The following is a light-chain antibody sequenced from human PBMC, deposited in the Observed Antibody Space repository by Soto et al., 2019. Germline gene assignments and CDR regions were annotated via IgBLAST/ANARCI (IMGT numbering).Light chain of an antibody. J-gene: IGKJ4*01. CDR2: GVS. Sequence: EIVLTQSPGTLSLSPGERATLSCTASQSISGSYLAWYQQKPGQAPRVVIYGVSRRATGIPDRFSGSGSGTDFTLTISRLEPEDFAVYYCQQYYSVPFTFGGGTKVEIK. V-gene: IGKV3-20*01. CDR1: QSISGSY. CDR3: QQYYSVPFT.